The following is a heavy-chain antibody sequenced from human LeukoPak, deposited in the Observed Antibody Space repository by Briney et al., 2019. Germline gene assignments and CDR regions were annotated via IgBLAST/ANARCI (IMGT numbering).Heavy chain of an antibody. J-gene: IGHJ4*02. CDR3: AREPPGDYGFDY. V-gene: IGHV4-59*01. CDR2: IYYSGST. CDR1: GGSISSYY. Sequence: PSETLSLTCTVSGGSISSYYWSWIRQPPGKGLKWIGYIYYSGSTNYNPSLKSRVTISVDTSKNQFSLKLSSVTAADTAVYYCAREPPGDYGFDYWGQGTLVTVSS. D-gene: IGHD4-17*01.